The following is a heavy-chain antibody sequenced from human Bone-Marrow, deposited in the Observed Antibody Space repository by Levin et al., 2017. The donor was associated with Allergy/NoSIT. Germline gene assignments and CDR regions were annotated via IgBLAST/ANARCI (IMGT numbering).Heavy chain of an antibody. D-gene: IGHD6-6*01. CDR2: MNPKSGNT. CDR1: GDTFSSYD. CDR3: ATGQGHLVGPP. J-gene: IGHJ5*02. V-gene: IGHV1-8*01. Sequence: PWASVKVSCKASGDTFSSYDINWVRQASGQGLEWMGWMNPKSGNTVYAQKFQGRVTMTRNTSISTAYMDLSSLRSDDTAVYYCATGQGHLVGPPWGQGTLVTVSS.